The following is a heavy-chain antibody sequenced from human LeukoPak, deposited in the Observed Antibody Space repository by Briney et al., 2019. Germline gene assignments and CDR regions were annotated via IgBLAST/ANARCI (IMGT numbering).Heavy chain of an antibody. CDR2: ISGSGGST. Sequence: PGGSLRLSCAASGFTFSSYAMSWVRQAPGKGLEWVSAISGSGGSTYYADSVKGRFTISRDNSKNTLYLQMNSLRAEDTAVYYCAKDQPHRNYYGSGSYYDYWGQGTLVTVSS. CDR1: GFTFSSYA. CDR3: AKDQPHRNYYGSGSYYDY. D-gene: IGHD3-10*01. V-gene: IGHV3-23*01. J-gene: IGHJ4*02.